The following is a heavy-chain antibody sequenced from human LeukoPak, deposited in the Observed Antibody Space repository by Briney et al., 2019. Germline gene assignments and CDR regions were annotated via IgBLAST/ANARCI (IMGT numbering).Heavy chain of an antibody. D-gene: IGHD2-15*01. J-gene: IGHJ4*02. CDR1: GFTFSSYA. CDR2: ISYDGSNK. V-gene: IGHV3-30-3*01. CDR3: ANGVEFPPTATPSPFDY. Sequence: GGSLRLSCAASGFTFSSYAMHWVRQAPGKGLEWVAVISYDGSNKYYADSVKGRFTISRDNSKNTLYLQMNSLRAEDTAVYYCANGVEFPPTATPSPFDYWGQGTLVTVSS.